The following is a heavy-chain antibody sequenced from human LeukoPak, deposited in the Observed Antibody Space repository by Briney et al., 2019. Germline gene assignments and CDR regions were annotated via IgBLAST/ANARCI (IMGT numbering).Heavy chain of an antibody. D-gene: IGHD3-22*01. CDR1: GGTFSSYA. J-gene: IGHJ1*01. CDR2: IIPILGIA. Sequence: GASVKVSCKASGGTFSSYAISWVRQAPGQGLEWMGRIIPILGIANYAQKFQGRVTITADKSTSTAYMELSSLRSEDTAVYYCARGLYYYDSSGFQHWGQGTLVTVSS. CDR3: ARGLYYYDSSGFQH. V-gene: IGHV1-69*04.